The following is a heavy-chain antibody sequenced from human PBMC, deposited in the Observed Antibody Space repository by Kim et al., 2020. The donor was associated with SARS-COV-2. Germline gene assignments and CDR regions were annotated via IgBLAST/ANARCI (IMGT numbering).Heavy chain of an antibody. CDR2: IIPIFGTA. D-gene: IGHD3-3*01. CDR1: GGTFSSYA. J-gene: IGHJ4*02. Sequence: SVKVSCKASGGTFSSYAISWVRQAPGQGLEWMGGIIPIFGTANYAQKFQGRVTITADESTSTAYMELSSLRSEDTAVYYCARGPKNSYDFWSGYSPIYDYWGQGTLVTVSS. CDR3: ARGPKNSYDFWSGYSPIYDY. V-gene: IGHV1-69*13.